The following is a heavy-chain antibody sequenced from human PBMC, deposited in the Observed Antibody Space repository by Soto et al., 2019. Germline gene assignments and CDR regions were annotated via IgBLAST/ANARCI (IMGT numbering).Heavy chain of an antibody. CDR2: IYYSGTT. Sequence: SETLSLTCTVSGGSISSSSYYWGWIRQPPGKRMKWIGSIYYSGTTYYNPSLKSRVTISLDTSKNQFFLKLSSVTAADTAVYYCASIPPRYCSGGSCYSGWFDPWRQGALVTVSS. V-gene: IGHV4-39*07. CDR3: ASIPPRYCSGGSCYSGWFDP. CDR1: GGSISSSSYY. D-gene: IGHD2-15*01. J-gene: IGHJ5*02.